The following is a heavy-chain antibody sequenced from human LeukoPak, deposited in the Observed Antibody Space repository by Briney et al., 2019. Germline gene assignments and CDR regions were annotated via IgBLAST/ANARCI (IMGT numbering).Heavy chain of an antibody. J-gene: IGHJ5*02. Sequence: ASVKVSCKASGYTFTSYDINWVRQATGQGLEWMGWMNPNSGSTGYAQKFQGRVTMTRNTSISTAYMELSSLRSEDTAVYYCARGRGPMVRGVIPSNWFDPWGQGALVTVSS. CDR3: ARGRGPMVRGVIPSNWFDP. D-gene: IGHD3-10*01. CDR2: MNPNSGST. CDR1: GYTFTSYD. V-gene: IGHV1-8*01.